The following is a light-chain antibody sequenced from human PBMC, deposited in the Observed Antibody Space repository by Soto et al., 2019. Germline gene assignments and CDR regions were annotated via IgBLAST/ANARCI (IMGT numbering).Light chain of an antibody. Sequence: EIVMTQSPATLSVSPGERATLSCRASQSGSSDLAWYQQKPGQAPRLLIYGASTRATGIPARFSGSGSGTEFILTISSLQSEDFAVYYCHQYNNWPYTFGQGTKLEIK. CDR2: GAS. V-gene: IGKV3-15*01. CDR1: QSGSSD. CDR3: HQYNNWPYT. J-gene: IGKJ2*01.